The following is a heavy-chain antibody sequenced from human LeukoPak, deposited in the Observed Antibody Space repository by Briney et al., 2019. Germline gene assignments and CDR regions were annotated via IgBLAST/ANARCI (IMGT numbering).Heavy chain of an antibody. CDR3: ARSGGCVDY. J-gene: IGHJ4*02. Sequence: GGSLRLSCAASGFTLSSYWMSWVRQAPGKGLEWVANIKQDGSEKHYVDSVKGRFTISRDNAKNSLYLQMNSLRAEDTAVYYCARSGGCVDYWGQGTLVTASS. CDR1: GFTLSSYW. V-gene: IGHV3-7*01. CDR2: IKQDGSEK. D-gene: IGHD4-23*01.